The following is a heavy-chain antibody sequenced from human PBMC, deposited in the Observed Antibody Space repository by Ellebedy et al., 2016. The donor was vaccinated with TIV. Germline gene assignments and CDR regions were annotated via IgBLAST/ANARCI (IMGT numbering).Heavy chain of an antibody. CDR1: GGTFSHYA. CDR3: ARWGVSSGRFQGPYDW. D-gene: IGHD3-10*01. CDR2: ISPILGVA. J-gene: IGHJ4*02. Sequence: AASVKVTCKASGGTFSHYAFNWVRRAAGQGLEWMGRISPILGVADYAQNFQGRVTFTADKYSTTVYMELSCLRSEDTAVYYCARWGVSSGRFQGPYDWWGQGTLVAVSS. V-gene: IGHV1-69*04.